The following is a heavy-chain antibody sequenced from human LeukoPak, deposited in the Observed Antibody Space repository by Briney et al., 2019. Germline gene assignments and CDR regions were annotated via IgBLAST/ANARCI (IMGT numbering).Heavy chain of an antibody. Sequence: ASVKVSCKASGYTFTSYYMHWVRQAPGQGLEWMGIINPNGGSTSYAQKFQGRVTMTRDTSTSTVYMELSSLRSEDTAVYYCAIFDIVVVPAAIDYMDVWGKGTTVTVSS. CDR1: GYTFTSYY. CDR3: AIFDIVVVPAAIDYMDV. CDR2: INPNGGST. J-gene: IGHJ6*03. V-gene: IGHV1-46*01. D-gene: IGHD2-2*01.